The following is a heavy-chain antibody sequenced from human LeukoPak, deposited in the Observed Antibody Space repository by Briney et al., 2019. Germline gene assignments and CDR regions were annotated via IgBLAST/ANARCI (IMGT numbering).Heavy chain of an antibody. CDR3: ARDYYYDSSGYYLH. CDR2: ISSSGSTI. D-gene: IGHD3-22*01. Sequence: GGSLRLSCAASGFTFSDYYMSWIRQAPGKGLEWVSYISSSGSTIYYADSVKGRFTISRDNARNSLYLRMNSLRAEDTAGYYCARDYYYDSSGYYLHWGQGTLVTVSS. J-gene: IGHJ4*02. CDR1: GFTFSDYY. V-gene: IGHV3-11*04.